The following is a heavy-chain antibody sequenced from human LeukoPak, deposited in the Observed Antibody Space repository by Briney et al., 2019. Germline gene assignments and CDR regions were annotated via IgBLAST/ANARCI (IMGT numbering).Heavy chain of an antibody. J-gene: IGHJ4*02. Sequence: GGSPRLSCAASGFTFSSYAMHWVRQAPGKGLEWVAVISYDGSNKYYADSVKGRFTISRDNSKNTLYLQMNSLRAEDTAVYYCARDRTVTPAALFDYWGQGTLVTVSS. CDR2: ISYDGSNK. V-gene: IGHV3-30-3*01. D-gene: IGHD4-17*01. CDR3: ARDRTVTPAALFDY. CDR1: GFTFSSYA.